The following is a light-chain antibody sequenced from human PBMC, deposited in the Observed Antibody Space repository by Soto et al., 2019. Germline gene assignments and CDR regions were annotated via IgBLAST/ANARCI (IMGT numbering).Light chain of an antibody. V-gene: IGKV4-1*01. J-gene: IGKJ1*01. Sequence: EIVMAQFPETLAVSVGERATIKCRSSQSLLHSSDNRNYLTWYPQKPGQPPKLXIYWASTRQSGVPDRFSGSGSGTEFTLTINSLQAEDVAVYYCQQYYSTTWTFGQGTKVDIK. CDR3: QQYYSTTWT. CDR1: QSLLHSSDNRNY. CDR2: WAS.